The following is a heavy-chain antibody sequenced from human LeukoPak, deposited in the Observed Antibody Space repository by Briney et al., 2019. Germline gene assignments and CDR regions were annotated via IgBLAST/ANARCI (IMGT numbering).Heavy chain of an antibody. CDR1: GFTVSSNY. Sequence: GGSLRLSCAATGFTVSSNYTSWVRQAPGKGLEWVSVIYSGGSTYYADSVKGRFTISRDNSKNTLYLQMNSLRAEDTAVYYCARSKRITMVRGVPEDYFHYWGQGTLVTVSS. CDR2: IYSGGST. J-gene: IGHJ4*02. D-gene: IGHD3-10*01. V-gene: IGHV3-53*01. CDR3: ARSKRITMVRGVPEDYFHY.